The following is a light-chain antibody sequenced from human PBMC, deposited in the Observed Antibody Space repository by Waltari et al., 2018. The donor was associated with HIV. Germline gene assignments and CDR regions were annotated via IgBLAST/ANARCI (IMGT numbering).Light chain of an antibody. Sequence: ELVMTKSPATLSVSPGERATPSCRASQSVSSNLAWYQQKPGQAPRLLIYGASTRATGIPARFSGSGSGTEFTLTISSLQSEDFAVYYCQQYNNWPPWTFGQGTKVEIK. V-gene: IGKV3-15*01. CDR1: QSVSSN. CDR2: GAS. CDR3: QQYNNWPPWT. J-gene: IGKJ1*01.